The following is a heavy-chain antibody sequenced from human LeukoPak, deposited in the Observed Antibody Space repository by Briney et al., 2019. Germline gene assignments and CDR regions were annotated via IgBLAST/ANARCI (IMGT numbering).Heavy chain of an antibody. CDR1: GGSISSSSYY. CDR2: IYYSGRT. J-gene: IGHJ4*02. V-gene: IGHV4-39*01. Sequence: SETLSLTCTVSGGSISSSSYYWGWIRQPPGKGLEWIGSIYYSGRTYYNPSLKSRVTISVDTSKNQFSLKLTSVTAPDTAVYYCARTVGTHRFDYWGQGILVTVSS. CDR3: ARTVGTHRFDY. D-gene: IGHD4-23*01.